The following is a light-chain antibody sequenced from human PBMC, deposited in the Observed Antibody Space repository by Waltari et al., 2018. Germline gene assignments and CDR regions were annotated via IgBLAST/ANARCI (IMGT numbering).Light chain of an antibody. Sequence: IQLTQSPYSLSASVGDRVTITCRASQGISSYLAWYQQKPGKAPKLLIYAASTLQSGVPSTFSGSGSGTDFPLTISSLQPEDFATYYCQQLNSFPITFGQGTRLEIK. CDR2: AAS. CDR1: QGISSY. CDR3: QQLNSFPIT. J-gene: IGKJ5*01. V-gene: IGKV1-9*01.